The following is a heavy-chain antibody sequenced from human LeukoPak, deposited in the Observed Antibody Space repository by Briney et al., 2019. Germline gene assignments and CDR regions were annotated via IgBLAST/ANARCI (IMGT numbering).Heavy chain of an antibody. CDR3: ATSRRREYSSSAGWFDP. V-gene: IGHV3-9*01. Sequence: GRSLRLSCAASGFTFDDYAMHWVRQAPGKGLEWVSGISWNSGSIGYADSVKGRFTISRDNAKNSLYLQMNSLRAEDTALYYCATSRRREYSSSAGWFDPWGQGTLVTVSS. J-gene: IGHJ5*02. CDR2: ISWNSGSI. D-gene: IGHD6-6*01. CDR1: GFTFDDYA.